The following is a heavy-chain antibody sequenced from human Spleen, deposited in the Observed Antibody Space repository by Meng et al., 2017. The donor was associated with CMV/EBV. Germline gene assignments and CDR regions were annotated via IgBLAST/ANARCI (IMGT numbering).Heavy chain of an antibody. CDR3: AKDSYSKGDY. CDR2: IKQDGSEK. Sequence: GESLKISCTASGFTFGDYAMSWVRQAPGKGLEWVANIKQDGSEKNYVDSVKGRFTISRDNAKNSLHLQMNSLRGEDTAMYYCAKDSYSKGDYWGHGTLVTVSS. V-gene: IGHV3-7*01. CDR1: GFTFGDYA. J-gene: IGHJ4*01. D-gene: IGHD4-11*01.